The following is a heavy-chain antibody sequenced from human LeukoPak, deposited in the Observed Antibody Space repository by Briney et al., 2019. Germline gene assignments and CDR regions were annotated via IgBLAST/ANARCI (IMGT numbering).Heavy chain of an antibody. CDR1: GYSFTNYW. CDR2: IYPGDSDT. CDR3: ARQDGSAWYYFDY. V-gene: IGHV5-51*01. D-gene: IGHD6-19*01. J-gene: IGHJ4*02. Sequence: GESLKISCKGSGYSFTNYWIAWVRQTPGKGLEWMGIIYPGDSDTRYSPSFQGQVTISADKSFSTAYLQWSSLKASDSAMYYCARQDGSAWYYFDYWAQGTLVTVSS.